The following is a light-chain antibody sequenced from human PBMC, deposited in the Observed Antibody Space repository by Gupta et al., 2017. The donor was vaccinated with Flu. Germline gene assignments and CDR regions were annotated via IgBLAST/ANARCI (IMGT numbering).Light chain of an antibody. CDR3: QQFYSLPLT. V-gene: IGKV4-1*01. Sequence: DIVMTQSPHSLTVSLGERTTVNCKSSQSLLYSSKKKNYLAGYQQKPGQPPKLLFYWASTRGSGFPDRFIGSGSGTDVTLTINSLQAEDVALYYCQQFYSLPLTFGGGTKVEIK. J-gene: IGKJ4*01. CDR2: WAS. CDR1: QSLLYSSKKKNY.